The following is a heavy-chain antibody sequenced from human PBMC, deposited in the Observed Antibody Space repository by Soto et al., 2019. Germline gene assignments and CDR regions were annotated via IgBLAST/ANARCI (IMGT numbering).Heavy chain of an antibody. J-gene: IGHJ3*02. CDR2: ISGYNGDA. CDR1: GYTFTSYG. D-gene: IGHD4-17*01. V-gene: IGHV1-18*01. CDR3: ARDYGDFVAFDI. Sequence: QVRLVQSGAEVKKPGASVKVSCKAFGYTFTSYGITWVRQAPGQGLEWMGWISGYNGDAKFAQKFQGRVSLTTDTPMSTAYMELRSLRSDDTAVYYCARDYGDFVAFDIWGQGTMVTVAS.